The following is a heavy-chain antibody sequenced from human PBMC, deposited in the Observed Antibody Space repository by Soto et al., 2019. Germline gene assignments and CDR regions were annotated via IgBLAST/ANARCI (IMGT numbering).Heavy chain of an antibody. Sequence: QVQLVQSGAEVKKPGASVKVSCKASGYTFTSYAIHWVRQAPGESLEWMGWINGGTGNTDHSQKFQGRVTITRDTSASTAYMELSSLQSEDTAVYYCARGGGSYPGYWGQGTLVTVSS. CDR2: INGGTGNT. CDR1: GYTFTSYA. J-gene: IGHJ4*02. D-gene: IGHD1-26*01. CDR3: ARGGGSYPGY. V-gene: IGHV1-3*01.